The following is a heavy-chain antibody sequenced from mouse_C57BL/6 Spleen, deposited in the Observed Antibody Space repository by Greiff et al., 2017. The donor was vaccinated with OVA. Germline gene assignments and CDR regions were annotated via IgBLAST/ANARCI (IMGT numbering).Heavy chain of an antibody. J-gene: IGHJ2*01. CDR1: GYAFSSSW. CDR2: IYPGDGDT. CDR3: AILLDY. D-gene: IGHD1-1*01. Sequence: VKLMESGPELVKPGASVKISCKASGYAFSSSWMNWVKQRPGKGLEWIGRIYPGDGDTNYNGKFKGKATLTADKSSSTAYMQLSSLTSEDSAVYFCAILLDYWGQGTTLTVSS. V-gene: IGHV1-82*01.